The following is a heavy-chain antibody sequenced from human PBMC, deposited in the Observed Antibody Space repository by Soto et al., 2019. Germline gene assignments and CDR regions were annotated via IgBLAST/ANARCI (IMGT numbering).Heavy chain of an antibody. D-gene: IGHD3-3*01. Sequence: ASVKVSCKASGYTFTSYDINWVRQATGQGLEWMGWMNPNSGNTGYAQKFQGRVTMTRNTSISTAYMELSSLRSEDTAVYYCARGYDFEALDPRPFDYWGQGTLVTVSS. V-gene: IGHV1-8*01. CDR1: GYTFTSYD. J-gene: IGHJ4*02. CDR2: MNPNSGNT. CDR3: ARGYDFEALDPRPFDY.